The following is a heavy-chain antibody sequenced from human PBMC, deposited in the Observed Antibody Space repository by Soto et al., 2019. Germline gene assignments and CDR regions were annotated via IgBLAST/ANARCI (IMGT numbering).Heavy chain of an antibody. J-gene: IGHJ6*02. CDR1: GGSISSYY. CDR3: AREDDGGDRDYYGLDV. V-gene: IGHV4-59*12. D-gene: IGHD2-21*02. CDR2: IHYSGSV. Sequence: KPSETLSLTCTVSGGSISSYYWTWIRQAPGKGLEWIGYIHYSGSVHYNPSLQSRLTMSVDTSKNLFSLKLSSVTAADTAVYFCAREDDGGDRDYYGLDVWGQGTTVTVSS.